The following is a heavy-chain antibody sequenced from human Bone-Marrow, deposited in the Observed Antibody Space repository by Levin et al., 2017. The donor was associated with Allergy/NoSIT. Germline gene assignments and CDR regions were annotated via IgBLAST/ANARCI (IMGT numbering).Heavy chain of an antibody. V-gene: IGHV5-10-1*01. D-gene: IGHD2-15*01. Sequence: GESLKISCQASGYTLINYWITWVRQRPGKGLEWVGRIEPTDSYTNYGPSFQGHVTMSVDKSINTAYLQWSSLKASDIGIYYCARSCSGGSCGDDFWGQGTLVIVSS. J-gene: IGHJ4*02. CDR1: GYTLINYW. CDR2: IEPTDSYT. CDR3: ARSCSGGSCGDDF.